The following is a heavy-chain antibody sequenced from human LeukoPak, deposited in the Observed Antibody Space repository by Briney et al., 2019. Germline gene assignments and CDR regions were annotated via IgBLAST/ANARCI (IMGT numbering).Heavy chain of an antibody. J-gene: IGHJ6*02. Sequence: ASVKVSCKASGGTFRSYAISWVRQAPGQGLEWMGRIIPILGIANYAQKFQGRVTITADKSTSTAYMELSSLRSEDTAVYYCARDPLTVTTTYYGMDVWGQGTTVTVSS. CDR3: ARDPLTVTTTYYGMDV. D-gene: IGHD4-17*01. CDR1: GGTFRSYA. V-gene: IGHV1-69*04. CDR2: IIPILGIA.